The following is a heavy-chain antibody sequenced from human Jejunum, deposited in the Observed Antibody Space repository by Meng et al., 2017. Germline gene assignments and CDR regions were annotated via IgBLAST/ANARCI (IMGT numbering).Heavy chain of an antibody. V-gene: IGHV1-2*06. J-gene: IGHJ4*02. CDR2: INPTTGGT. Sequence: QVHLVQSGAEVKKPGAPVKVSCQSSGYTFTDYYVHWVRQAPGQGPEWMGRINPTTGGTNYAQKFKGSVTITTDTSNTAYLDLSSLTSDDTAVYYCARGAERWLQLGAFDYWGQGTLVTVSS. D-gene: IGHD5-24*01. CDR1: GYTFTDYY. CDR3: ARGAERWLQLGAFDY.